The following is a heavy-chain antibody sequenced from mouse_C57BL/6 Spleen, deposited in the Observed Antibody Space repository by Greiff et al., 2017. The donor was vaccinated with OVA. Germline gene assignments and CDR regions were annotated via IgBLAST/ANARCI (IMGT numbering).Heavy chain of an antibody. CDR2: IDPETGGT. CDR3: TRGGRGFYYFDY. V-gene: IGHV1-15*01. D-gene: IGHD1-1*01. J-gene: IGHJ2*01. Sequence: VQLKESGAELVRPGASVTLSCTASGYTFTDYEMHWVKQTPVHGLEWIGAIDPETGGTAYNQKFKGKAILTADKSSSTAYMELRSLTSEDSAVYYCTRGGRGFYYFDYWGQGTTLTVSS. CDR1: GYTFTDYE.